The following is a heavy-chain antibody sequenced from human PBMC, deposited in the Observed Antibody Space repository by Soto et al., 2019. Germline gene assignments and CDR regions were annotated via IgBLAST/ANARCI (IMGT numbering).Heavy chain of an antibody. D-gene: IGHD2-21*01. J-gene: IGHJ3*02. CDR2: IYYSGST. CDR1: GGSISSRSYY. V-gene: IGHV4-39*01. CDR3: ARQGVDGDLVGRDDAFDI. Sequence: SETLSLTCSVSGGSISSRSYYWGWIRQSPGKGLEWIGSIYYSGSTYYNPSLKSRVTISVDTSRNQFSLKLSSVTAADTAVYFCARQGVDGDLVGRDDAFDIWGQGTMVTVAS.